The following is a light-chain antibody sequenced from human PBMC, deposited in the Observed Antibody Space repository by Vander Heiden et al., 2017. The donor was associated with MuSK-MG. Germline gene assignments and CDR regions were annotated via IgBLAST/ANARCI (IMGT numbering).Light chain of an antibody. CDR3: AAWDVSLSRPV. CDR2: SAA. CDR1: NSNIRSGP. J-gene: IGLJ3*02. Sequence: QSVLTQPPVVSGTPGQRVTSSCSGGNSNIRSGPVSWYQQVPGPAPSLVVYSAAQRPLVVPDRFSASKSGSSASLAISVLQSDDEPEYFFAAWDVSLSRPVIGGGTKVTV. V-gene: IGLV1-44*01.